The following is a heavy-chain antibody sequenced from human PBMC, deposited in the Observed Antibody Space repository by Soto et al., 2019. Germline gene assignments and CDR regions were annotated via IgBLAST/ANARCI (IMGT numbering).Heavy chain of an antibody. Sequence: QVQLVQSGAEVKKPGSSVKVSCKASGGTFSSYAISWVRQAPGQGLEWMGGIIPIFGTANSAQKFQGRVTITGDESKSRAYREMTGLSSVNTAVYYCARAISPAYHLLSTTRYYDSGMDVWGQGTTVTVSS. D-gene: IGHD2-2*01. CDR1: GGTFSSYA. V-gene: IGHV1-69*01. CDR3: ARAISPAYHLLSTTRYYDSGMDV. J-gene: IGHJ6*02. CDR2: IIPIFGTA.